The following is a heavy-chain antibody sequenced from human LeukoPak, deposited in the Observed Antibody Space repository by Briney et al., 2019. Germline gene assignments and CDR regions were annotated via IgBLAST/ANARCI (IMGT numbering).Heavy chain of an antibody. J-gene: IGHJ4*02. Sequence: SETLSLTCTVSGASISSYYWSWIRQPPGKRLAYIGYIYYSDSTNYNPSLKSRVTISVDTSKNQFSLKLSSVTAADTAVYYCARGYCTNGVCYSPHFDYWGQGTLVTVSS. CDR3: ARGYCTNGVCYSPHFDY. CDR2: IYYSDST. D-gene: IGHD2-8*01. CDR1: GASISSYY. V-gene: IGHV4-59*01.